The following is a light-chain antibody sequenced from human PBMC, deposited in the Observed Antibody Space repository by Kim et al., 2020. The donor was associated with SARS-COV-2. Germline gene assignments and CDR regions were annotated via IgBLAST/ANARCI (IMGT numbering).Light chain of an antibody. CDR3: QQFNYLIT. Sequence: SAPVGDRAPIPCRASQGISSALAWYQQKPGKAPKLLIYDASIWESGVPSRFSGSGSGTDFTLTISSLQPEDFATYYCQQFNYLITFGQGTRLEI. V-gene: IGKV1-13*02. CDR1: QGISSA. CDR2: DAS. J-gene: IGKJ5*01.